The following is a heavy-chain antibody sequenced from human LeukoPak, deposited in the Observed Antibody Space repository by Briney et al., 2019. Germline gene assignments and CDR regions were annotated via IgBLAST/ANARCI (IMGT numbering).Heavy chain of an antibody. CDR3: ARVPKTGTHPDY. CDR1: GGSISSYY. Sequence: PSETLSLTCTVFGGSISSYYWSWIRQPPGKGLEWIGYIYYSGTTNYNPSLKSRVTISVDTSKNQFSLKLSSVTAADTAVYYCARVPKTGTHPDYWGQGTLVTVSS. CDR2: IYYSGTT. D-gene: IGHD1-1*01. V-gene: IGHV4-59*01. J-gene: IGHJ4*02.